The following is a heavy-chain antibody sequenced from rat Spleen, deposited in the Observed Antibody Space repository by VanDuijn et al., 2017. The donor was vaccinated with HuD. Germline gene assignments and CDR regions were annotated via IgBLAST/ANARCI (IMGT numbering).Heavy chain of an antibody. Sequence: EVRLVESGGGLVRPGGSLKVSCEASGFIFRNYDMVWVRQAPTKGLEWVASISNTGGSIYYPDSVKGRFTISRDNAESTLYLQMNSLRSEDTATYYCTRDWDYWGQGVMVTVSS. J-gene: IGHJ2*01. CDR3: TRDWDY. CDR1: GFIFRNYD. V-gene: IGHV5-27*01. CDR2: ISNTGGSI.